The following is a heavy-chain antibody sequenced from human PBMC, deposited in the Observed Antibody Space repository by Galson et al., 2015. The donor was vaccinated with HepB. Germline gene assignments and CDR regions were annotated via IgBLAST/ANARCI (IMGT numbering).Heavy chain of an antibody. CDR2: ISSSSSTI. D-gene: IGHD5-12*01. J-gene: IGHJ4*02. CDR1: GFTFSSYS. V-gene: IGHV3-48*01. CDR3: GYSGYDVGGY. Sequence: SLRLSCAASGFTFSSYSMNWVRQAPGKGLEWVSYISSSSSTIYYADSVKGRFTISRDNAKNSLYLQMNSLRAEDTAVYYCGYSGYDVGGYWGQGTLVTVSS.